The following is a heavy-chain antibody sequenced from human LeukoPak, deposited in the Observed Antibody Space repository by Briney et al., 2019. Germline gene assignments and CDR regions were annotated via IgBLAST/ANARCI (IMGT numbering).Heavy chain of an antibody. CDR2: TYYMSRWIK. CDR3: ARNLRPDFDY. V-gene: IGHV6-1*01. CDR1: GGSVSSSSSP. Sequence: PSQTLPQTRAISGGSVSSSSSPWNWIPESPSGALVGLGRTYYMSRWIKDYADAVKGRMTIDPDTSKNQFSLQLNSVTPEDTALYYCARNLRPDFDYWGRGTLVTVSS. J-gene: IGHJ4*02. D-gene: IGHD5-12*01.